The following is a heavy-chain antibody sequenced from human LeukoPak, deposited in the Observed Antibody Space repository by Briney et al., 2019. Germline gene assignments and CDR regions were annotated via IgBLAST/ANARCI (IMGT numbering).Heavy chain of an antibody. D-gene: IGHD4-17*01. V-gene: IGHV4-4*07. CDR3: ARANGGPYYYYYYGMDV. J-gene: IGHJ6*02. CDR1: GGSISSYY. Sequence: PSETLSLTCTVSGGSISSYYWSWIRQPAEKGLDWIGRIHTSGSTNYNPSLKSRVTMSVDTSKNQFSLKLSSVTAADTAVYYCARANGGPYYYYYYGMDVWGQGTTVTVSS. CDR2: IHTSGST.